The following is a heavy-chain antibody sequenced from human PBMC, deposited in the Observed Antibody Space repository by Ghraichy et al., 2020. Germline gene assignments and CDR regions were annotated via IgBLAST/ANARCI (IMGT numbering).Heavy chain of an antibody. CDR2: IWYDGSNK. J-gene: IGHJ4*02. D-gene: IGHD3-10*01. Sequence: GSLRLSCAASGFTFSSYGMHWVRQAPGKGLEWVAVIWYDGSNKYYADSVKGRFTISRDNSKNTLYLQMNSLRAEDTAVYYCASSSYMVRDVGYWGQGTLVTVSS. CDR1: GFTFSSYG. V-gene: IGHV3-33*01. CDR3: ASSSYMVRDVGY.